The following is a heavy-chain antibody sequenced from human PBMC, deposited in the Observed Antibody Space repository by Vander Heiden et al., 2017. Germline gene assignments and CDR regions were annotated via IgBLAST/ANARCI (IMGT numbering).Heavy chain of an antibody. CDR1: GFAFSTTG. V-gene: IGHV3-21*01. CDR3: AKEGALITIPAIFDS. J-gene: IGHJ5*01. CDR2: ISGSGSYK. D-gene: IGHD1-20*01. Sequence: EVLLVESGGGLVKPGGSLRLSCASSGFAFSTTGMNGVRKAPGKGLDWVAYISGSGSYKYSPDSMKGRFTVSRDNTNNSLYLEMNSLRVDDTAVYYCAKEGALITIPAIFDSWGQGALVTVSS.